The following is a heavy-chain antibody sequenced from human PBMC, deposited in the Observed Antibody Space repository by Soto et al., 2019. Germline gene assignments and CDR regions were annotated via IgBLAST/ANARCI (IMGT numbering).Heavy chain of an antibody. D-gene: IGHD3-22*01. J-gene: IGHJ4*02. CDR2: IYWNDDK. V-gene: IGHV2-5*01. CDR3: AHTPYDDDSSGYYSYYFDY. CDR1: GFSLSTSGVG. Sequence: SGPPLVNPTQTLTLTCTFSGFSLSTSGVGVGWIRQPPGKALEWLALIYWNDDKRYSPSLKSRLTITKGTSKNQVVLTMTNMDPVDTATYYCAHTPYDDDSSGYYSYYFDYWGQGTLVTVSS.